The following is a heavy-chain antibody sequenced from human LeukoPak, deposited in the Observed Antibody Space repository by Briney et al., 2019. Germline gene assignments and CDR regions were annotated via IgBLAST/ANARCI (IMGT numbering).Heavy chain of an antibody. V-gene: IGHV3-23*01. Sequence: GGSLRLSCAASGFTFSSYSMNWVRQAPGKGLEWVSAISGSGGSTYYADSVKGRFTISRDNSKNTLYLQMNSLRAEDTAVYYCAKTGPKKLGYCSSTSCYYYWGQGTLVTVSS. CDR2: ISGSGGST. CDR1: GFTFSSYS. CDR3: AKTGPKKLGYCSSTSCYYY. D-gene: IGHD2-2*01. J-gene: IGHJ4*02.